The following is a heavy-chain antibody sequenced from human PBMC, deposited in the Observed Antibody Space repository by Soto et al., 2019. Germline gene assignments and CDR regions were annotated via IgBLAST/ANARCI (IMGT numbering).Heavy chain of an antibody. V-gene: IGHV1-18*04. J-gene: IGHJ6*02. CDR2: ISAYNGNT. CDR3: ARVIAARLYYYYGMDV. CDR1: GYTFTSYG. D-gene: IGHD6-6*01. Sequence: QVQLVQSGAEVKKPGASVKVSCKASGYTFTSYGISWVREAPGQGLEWMGWISAYNGNTNYAQKLQGRVTMTTDTSSSTAYMELRSLRSDDTAVYYCARVIAARLYYYYGMDVWGQGTTVTVSS.